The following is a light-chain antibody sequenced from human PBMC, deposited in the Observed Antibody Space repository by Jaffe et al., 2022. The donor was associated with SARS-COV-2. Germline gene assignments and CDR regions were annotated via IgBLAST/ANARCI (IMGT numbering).Light chain of an antibody. Sequence: EIVLTQSPATLSVSPGEGVTLSCRASQSVSTNLAWYQQKAGQAPRLLIYAASARAPDLPARFSGSGSGTEFTLTITSLQSEDFAIFYCQHYINWPPTFGGGTKVEIK. J-gene: IGKJ4*01. CDR2: AAS. V-gene: IGKV3-15*01. CDR1: QSVSTN. CDR3: QHYINWPPT.